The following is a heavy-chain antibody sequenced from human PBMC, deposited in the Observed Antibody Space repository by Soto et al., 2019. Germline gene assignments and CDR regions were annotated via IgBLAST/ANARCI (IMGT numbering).Heavy chain of an antibody. Sequence: QVQLVQSGAEVKKPGASVKVSCKASGYTFTSYAMHWVRQAPGQRLEWMGGINAGNGNTKYSQKFQGRVTITRDTSASTAYMELSSLRSEDTAVYYCARGANYDYVWGSWEEFDYWGQGTLVTVSS. J-gene: IGHJ4*02. CDR1: GYTFTSYA. D-gene: IGHD3-16*01. CDR3: ARGANYDYVWGSWEEFDY. V-gene: IGHV1-3*01. CDR2: INAGNGNT.